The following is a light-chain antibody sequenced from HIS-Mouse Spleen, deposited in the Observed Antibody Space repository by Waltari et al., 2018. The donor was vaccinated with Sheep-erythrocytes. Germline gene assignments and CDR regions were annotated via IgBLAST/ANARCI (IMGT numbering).Light chain of an antibody. V-gene: IGKV1-13*02. CDR3: QQFNSYLYT. Sequence: AIQLTQSPSSLSASVGDRVTITCRASQGISSALAWYQQKPGKAPKLLIYDASSLESGVPSRFSVSGSGTDFTLTISSLQPEDFATYYCQQFNSYLYTFGQGTKLEIK. CDR2: DAS. CDR1: QGISSA. J-gene: IGKJ2*01.